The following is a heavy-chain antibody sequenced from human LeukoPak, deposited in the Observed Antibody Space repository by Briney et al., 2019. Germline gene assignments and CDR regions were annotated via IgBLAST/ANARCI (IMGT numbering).Heavy chain of an antibody. CDR1: AASISNYY. CDR2: ISTSGST. CDR3: ASPRSGYRYTFDY. D-gene: IGHD3-22*01. V-gene: IGHV4-4*09. Sequence: SETLSLTCAVSAASISNYYWSWIRQAPGKGLEWIGYISTSGSTNYNPSLKSRVSISLDTSKNRFSLNLNFVTAADTAVYYCASPRSGYRYTFDYWGQEALVTVSS. J-gene: IGHJ4*02.